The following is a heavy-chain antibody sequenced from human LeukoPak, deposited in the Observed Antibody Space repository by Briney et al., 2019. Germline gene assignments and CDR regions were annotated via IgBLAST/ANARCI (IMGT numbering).Heavy chain of an antibody. CDR2: ISYDGSNK. D-gene: IGHD6-19*01. V-gene: IGHV3-30-3*01. J-gene: IGHJ4*02. CDR1: GFTFSSYA. Sequence: GGSLRLSCAASGFTFSSYAMHWVRQAPGKGLEWVAVISYDGSNKYYADPVKGRFTISRDNSKNPLYLQMNSLRAEDTAVYYCARAQHPQWLVSDYWGQGTLVTVSS. CDR3: ARAQHPQWLVSDY.